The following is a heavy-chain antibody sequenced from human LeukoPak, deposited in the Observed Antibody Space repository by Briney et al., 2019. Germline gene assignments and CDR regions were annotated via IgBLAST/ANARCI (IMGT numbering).Heavy chain of an antibody. J-gene: IGHJ5*02. V-gene: IGHV6-1*01. D-gene: IGHD3-16*01. Sequence: SQTLSLTFVISGDSVSSNSAAWNWIRQSPSRGLEWLGRTYYRSKWYTYYAVSVKGRITINSHTSKNQFSLQLNSVTPEDTAVYFCARGWGGNIDQWGQGTLVTVSS. CDR3: ARGWGGNIDQ. CDR2: TYYRSKWYT. CDR1: GDSVSSNSAA.